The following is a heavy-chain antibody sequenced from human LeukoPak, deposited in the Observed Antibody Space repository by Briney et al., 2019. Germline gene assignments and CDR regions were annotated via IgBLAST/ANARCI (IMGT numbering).Heavy chain of an antibody. CDR2: ISSSGNII. D-gene: IGHD1-20*01. V-gene: IGHV3-11*01. Sequence: GGSLRLSCAASGFTFSDYYMSWIRQAPGKGLEWVSYISSSGNIIYYADSVKGRFTISRDNAKNSLYLQMNSLGAEDTAVYYCARRRYNWNAIDYWGQGTLVTVSS. CDR3: ARRRYNWNAIDY. CDR1: GFTFSDYY. J-gene: IGHJ4*02.